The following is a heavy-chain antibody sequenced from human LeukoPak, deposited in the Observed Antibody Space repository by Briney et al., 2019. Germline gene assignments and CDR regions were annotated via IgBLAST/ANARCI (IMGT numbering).Heavy chain of an antibody. J-gene: IGHJ4*02. CDR2: IFSGGDT. D-gene: IGHD6-6*01. CDR1: GFTIRNNY. CDR3: ARGSSRTSSGC. V-gene: IGHV3-53*01. Sequence: GGSLRLSCAASGFTIRNNYMSWVRQAPGKGLEWVSVIFSGGDTYYADSVKGRFTISRDNSKNTPYLQMNSLRAEDTAVYYCARGSSRTSSGCWGQGTLVTVSS.